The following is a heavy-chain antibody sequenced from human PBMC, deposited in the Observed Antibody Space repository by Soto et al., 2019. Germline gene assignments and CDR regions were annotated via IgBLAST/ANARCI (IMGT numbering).Heavy chain of an antibody. Sequence: EVQLLESGGGLVQPGGSLRLSCVASGFTFNNSAMSWVRQAPGKGLQWVSSISGTVGNTYYAESVKGRFTISRDTSKNTVYLQMNSLRAEDRAIYYCAKGTMGAPFYYFDYWGQGTLVTVSS. V-gene: IGHV3-23*01. D-gene: IGHD1-26*01. CDR1: GFTFNNSA. CDR3: AKGTMGAPFYYFDY. J-gene: IGHJ4*02. CDR2: ISGTVGNT.